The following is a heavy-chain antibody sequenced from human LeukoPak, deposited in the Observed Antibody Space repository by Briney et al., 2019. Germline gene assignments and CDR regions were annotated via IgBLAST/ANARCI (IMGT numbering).Heavy chain of an antibody. CDR3: ARWTDIVVVPAAGHHGMDV. CDR1: GYSFTSYW. D-gene: IGHD2-2*01. J-gene: IGHJ6*02. V-gene: IGHV5-51*01. CDR2: IYPGDSDT. Sequence: GAALKTSCNGSGYSFTSYWIDWVRQMPGKRLEWMGIIYPGDSDTRYSPSFQGQVTISADKSISTAYLQWSSLKASDTAMYYCARWTDIVVVPAAGHHGMDVWGQGATVTVSS.